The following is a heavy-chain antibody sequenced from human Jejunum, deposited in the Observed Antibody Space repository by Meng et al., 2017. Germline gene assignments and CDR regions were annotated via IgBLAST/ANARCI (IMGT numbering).Heavy chain of an antibody. CDR1: GGSITTYY. D-gene: IGHD3-10*01. CDR3: ARDKNTIVRGIHYYYGLDV. J-gene: IGHJ6*02. V-gene: IGHV4-59*01. CDR2: IYYNGST. Sequence: SETLSLTCNVSGGSITTYYWSWIRQPPGKGLEWIGHIYYNGSTKYNPSLKSRITILVDRSKNQFSLKVTSVSAADTAMYYCARDKNTIVRGIHYYYGLDVWGQGTTVT.